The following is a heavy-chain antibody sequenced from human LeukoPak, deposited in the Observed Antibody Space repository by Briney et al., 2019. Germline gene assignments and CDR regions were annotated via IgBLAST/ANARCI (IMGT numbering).Heavy chain of an antibody. J-gene: IGHJ4*02. V-gene: IGHV3-7*01. CDR1: GFTFSSYW. D-gene: IGHD1-26*01. CDR2: MNIDGSEK. CDR3: ARDPVEWELLLDS. Sequence: GGSLRLSCAASGFTFSSYWMGWVRQAPGKRLEWVANMNIDGSEKYYADSVKARFTISRDNARNSVYLQMNSLRVEDTAVYYCARDPVEWELLLDSWGQGTLLTVSS.